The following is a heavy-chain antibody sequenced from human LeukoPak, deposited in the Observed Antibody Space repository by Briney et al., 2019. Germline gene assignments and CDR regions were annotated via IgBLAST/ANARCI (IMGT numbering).Heavy chain of an antibody. CDR1: DDSINSRNYY. CDR3: ARHPLYCSGGSCTSNWFDP. D-gene: IGHD2-15*01. CDR2: IYDSGNS. J-gene: IGHJ5*02. Sequence: KPSETLSLTCSVSDDSINSRNYYWGWIRQPPGKGLEWIGSIYDSGNSYYNPSLQSRVTISADTSKNQFSLRLSSVTVADTAVYYCARHPLYCSGGSCTSNWFDPWGQGTLVTVSS. V-gene: IGHV4-39*01.